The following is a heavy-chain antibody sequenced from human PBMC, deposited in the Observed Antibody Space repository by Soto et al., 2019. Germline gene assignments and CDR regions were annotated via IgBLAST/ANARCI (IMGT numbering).Heavy chain of an antibody. D-gene: IGHD4-17*01. Sequence: EVQLVESGGGLVQPGGSLRLSCAASGFRFRDYWMYWVRQPPGKGLEWVANMKQDGSEKYYVDSVKGRFTISRDNARNSLFLQMDSLRAEDTAVYFCARVTTMGGYWGQGTLVTVSS. CDR2: MKQDGSEK. V-gene: IGHV3-7*01. J-gene: IGHJ4*02. CDR1: GFRFRDYW. CDR3: ARVTTMGGY.